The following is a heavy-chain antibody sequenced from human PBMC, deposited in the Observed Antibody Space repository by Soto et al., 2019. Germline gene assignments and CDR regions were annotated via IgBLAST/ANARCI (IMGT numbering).Heavy chain of an antibody. V-gene: IGHV3-48*03. CDR2: ISGGASTI. D-gene: IGHD6-25*01. J-gene: IGHJ6*02. Sequence: PGGSLSLSCAASGFTFSSYEMNWARQAPGKGLEWVSFISGGASTIYYADSVKGRFTISRDNAKNSLFLQINSLRVEDTATYYCARGGYSSEWHTYYYGMDVWGQGTKVTVYS. CDR1: GFTFSSYE. CDR3: ARGGYSSEWHTYYYGMDV.